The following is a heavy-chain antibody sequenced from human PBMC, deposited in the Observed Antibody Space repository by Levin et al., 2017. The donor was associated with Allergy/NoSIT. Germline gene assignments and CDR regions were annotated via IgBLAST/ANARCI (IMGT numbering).Heavy chain of an antibody. D-gene: IGHD4-17*01. CDR2: INPNSGGT. V-gene: IGHV1-2*02. J-gene: IGHJ1*01. CDR3: ARGGAYDYAFHGQYFQH. CDR1: GYTFTGYY. Sequence: ASVKVSCKASGYTFTGYYMHWVRQAPGQGLEWMGWINPNSGGTNYAQKFQGRVTMTRDTSISTAYMELSRLRSDDTAVYYCARGGAYDYAFHGQYFQHWGQGTLVTVSS.